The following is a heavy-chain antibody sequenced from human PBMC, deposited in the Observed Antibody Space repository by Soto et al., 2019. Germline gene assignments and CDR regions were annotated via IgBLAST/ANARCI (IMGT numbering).Heavy chain of an antibody. V-gene: IGHV3-66*01. CDR1: GFTVSSNY. J-gene: IGHJ3*02. Sequence: SLRLSCAASGFTVSSNYMSWVRQAPGKGLEWVSVIYSGGSTYYADSVKGRFTISRDNSKNTLYLQMNSLRAEDTAVYYCASSATGYSSSWYWDAFDIWGQGTMVT. CDR3: ASSATGYSSSWYWDAFDI. CDR2: IYSGGST. D-gene: IGHD6-13*01.